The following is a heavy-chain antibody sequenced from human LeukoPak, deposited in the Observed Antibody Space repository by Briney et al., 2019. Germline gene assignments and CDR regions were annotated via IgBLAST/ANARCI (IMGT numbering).Heavy chain of an antibody. J-gene: IGHJ4*02. CDR2: IYYSENT. Sequence: SDTLSLTCTVSGVSISSYYWGWIRQPPGKRLEWIGYIYYSENTNYNSSLKSRVTISEDTSKNQFSLKLTSVTAADTAVYYCAGGNFYDSRGHPYHFHFWGQGTLVSVSS. D-gene: IGHD3-22*01. CDR1: GVSISSYY. CDR3: AGGNFYDSRGHPYHFHF. V-gene: IGHV4-59*07.